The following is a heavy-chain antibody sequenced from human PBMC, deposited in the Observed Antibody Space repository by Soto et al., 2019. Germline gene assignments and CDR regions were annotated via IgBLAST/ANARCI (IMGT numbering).Heavy chain of an antibody. V-gene: IGHV1-69*13. CDR2: IIPIFGTA. CDR3: ARAGDSGYDYYYYYGMDV. Sequence: SVKVSCKASGGTFSSYAISWVRQAPGQGLEWMGGIIPIFGTANYAQKFQGRVTITADESTSTAYMELSSLRSEDTAVYYCARAGDSGYDYYYYYGMDVWGQGTTVTVSS. D-gene: IGHD5-12*01. CDR1: GGTFSSYA. J-gene: IGHJ6*02.